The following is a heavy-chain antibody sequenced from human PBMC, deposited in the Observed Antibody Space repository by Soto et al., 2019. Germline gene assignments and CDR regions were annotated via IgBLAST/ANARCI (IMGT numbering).Heavy chain of an antibody. V-gene: IGHV1-69*02. Sequence: GASVKVSCKASGGTFSSYTIIWVRQAPGQGLEWMGRIIPILGIANYAQKFQGRVTITADKSTSTAYMELSSLRSEDTAVYYCARVRACIAAAGTGVALDYWGQGTLVPSPQ. D-gene: IGHD6-13*01. J-gene: IGHJ4*02. CDR1: GGTFSSYT. CDR3: ARVRACIAAAGTGVALDY. CDR2: IIPILGIA.